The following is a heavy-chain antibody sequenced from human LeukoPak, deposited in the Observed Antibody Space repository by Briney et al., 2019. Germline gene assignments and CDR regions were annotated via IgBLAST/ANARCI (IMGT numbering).Heavy chain of an antibody. D-gene: IGHD6-19*01. J-gene: IGHJ6*02. V-gene: IGHV1-69*13. CDR3: ARGGYSSGWYGEYYYYGMDV. CDR1: GYTFTSYY. Sequence: GASVKVSCKASGYTFTSYYMHWVRQAPGQGLEWMGGIIPIFGTANYAQKFQGRVTITADESTSTAYMELSSLRSEDTAVYYCARGGYSSGWYGEYYYYGMDVWGQGTTVTVSS. CDR2: IIPIFGTA.